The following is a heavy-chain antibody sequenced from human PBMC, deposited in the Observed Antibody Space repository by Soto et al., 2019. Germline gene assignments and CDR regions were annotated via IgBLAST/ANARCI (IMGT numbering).Heavy chain of an antibody. CDR3: AREGVSSSWYNYYGMDV. D-gene: IGHD6-13*01. CDR2: IYYSGST. CDR1: GGSISSYY. Sequence: QVQLQESGPGLVKPSGTLSLTCTVSGGSISSYYWSWIRQPPGKGLEWIGYIYYSGSTNYNPSLKSRVTISVDTSKNQFSLKLSSVTAADTAVYYCAREGVSSSWYNYYGMDVWGQGTTVTVSS. J-gene: IGHJ6*02. V-gene: IGHV4-59*01.